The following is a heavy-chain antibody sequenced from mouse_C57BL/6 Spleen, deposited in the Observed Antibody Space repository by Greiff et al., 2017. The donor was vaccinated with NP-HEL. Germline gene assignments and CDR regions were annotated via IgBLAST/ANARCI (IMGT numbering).Heavy chain of an antibody. D-gene: IGHD2-4*01. CDR2: IYPGSGST. CDR3: ARRDYDPYYAMDY. V-gene: IGHV1-55*01. CDR1: GYTFTSYW. Sequence: VQLQQPGAELVKPGASVKMSCKASGYTFTSYWITWVKQRPGQGLEWIGDIYPGSGSTNYNEKFKSKATLTVDTSSSTAYMQLSSLTSEDSAVYYCARRDYDPYYAMDYWGQGTSVTVSS. J-gene: IGHJ4*01.